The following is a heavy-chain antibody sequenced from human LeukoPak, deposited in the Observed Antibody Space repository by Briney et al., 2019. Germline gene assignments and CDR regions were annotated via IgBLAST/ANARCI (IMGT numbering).Heavy chain of an antibody. CDR2: ISSSGSYI. CDR1: EFTFSSYN. CDR3: ARGMGGYGGYDY. D-gene: IGHD5-12*01. Sequence: GGSLRLSCAASEFTFSSYNMNWVRQAPGKGLEWVSSISSSGSYIYYVDSVKGRFTISRDNSKNTVYLQMNSLRVEDTAVYYCARGMGGYGGYDYWGQGTLVTVSS. J-gene: IGHJ4*02. V-gene: IGHV3-21*01.